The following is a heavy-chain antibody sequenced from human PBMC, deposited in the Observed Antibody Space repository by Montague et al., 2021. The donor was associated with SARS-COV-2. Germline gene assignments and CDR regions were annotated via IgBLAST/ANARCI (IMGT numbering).Heavy chain of an antibody. J-gene: IGHJ6*03. CDR3: ARGKVDTAMVYYYYYYMDV. Sequence: SVKVSCKASGYTFTSYDINWVRQATGQGLEWMGWMNPNSGNTGYAQKFQGRVTMTRNTSISTAYMELSSLRSEDTAVYYCARGKVDTAMVYYYYYYMDVWGKETTVTVSS. V-gene: IGHV1-8*01. CDR1: GYTFTSYD. D-gene: IGHD5-18*01. CDR2: MNPNSGNT.